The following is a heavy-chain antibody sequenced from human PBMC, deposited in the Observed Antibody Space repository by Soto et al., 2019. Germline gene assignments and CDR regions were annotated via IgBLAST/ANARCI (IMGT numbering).Heavy chain of an antibody. J-gene: IGHJ4*02. CDR1: GFPFTDYG. V-gene: IGHV1-18*01. CDR3: ARRPESRSTAYFDY. CDR2: ISAYTCNT. D-gene: IGHD2-2*01. Sequence: QVQLVQSGAEVKKPGASVKVSCKASGFPFTDYGFTWVRQAPGEGLEWSAWISAYTCNTNYAQKVQGRVTMSTDTSTSTAYLELRSLTSDATSVYYSARRPESRSTAYFDYWGQGTLVTVSS.